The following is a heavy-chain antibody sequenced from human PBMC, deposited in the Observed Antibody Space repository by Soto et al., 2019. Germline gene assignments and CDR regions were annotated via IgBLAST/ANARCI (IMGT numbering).Heavy chain of an antibody. D-gene: IGHD2-2*01. CDR1: GNTFTTYY. CDR3: ASGKCYSTSCHSEY. J-gene: IGHJ4*02. Sequence: QVQLVQSGAEVKKPGASVKVSCKASGNTFTTYYMHWVRQAPGQGLEWMGLINPGGTSTNYAQKFQDRVTMTRDSSTSTVYMELSSLTSEDTAVYYCASGKCYSTSCHSEYWGQGTLVTVST. CDR2: INPGGTST. V-gene: IGHV1-46*03.